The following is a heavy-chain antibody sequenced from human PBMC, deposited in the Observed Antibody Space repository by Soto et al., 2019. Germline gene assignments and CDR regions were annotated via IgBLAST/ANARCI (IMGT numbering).Heavy chain of an antibody. CDR3: AKHLPPARWNDPYYYYGMDV. D-gene: IGHD1-1*01. Sequence: GGSLRLSCAASGFTFSSYAMSWVRQAPGKGLEWVSAISGSGGSTYYADSVKGRFTISRDNSKNTLYLQMNSLRAEDTAVYYCAKHLPPARWNDPYYYYGMDVWGQGTTVTVSS. V-gene: IGHV3-23*01. CDR1: GFTFSSYA. J-gene: IGHJ6*02. CDR2: ISGSGGST.